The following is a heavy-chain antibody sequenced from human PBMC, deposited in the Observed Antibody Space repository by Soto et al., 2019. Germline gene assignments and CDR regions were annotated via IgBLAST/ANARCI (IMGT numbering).Heavy chain of an antibody. Sequence: EVQLLESGGGLVQPGGSLRLSCAASGFTFSSYAMSWVGQAPGKGLEWVSAISGSGGSTYYADSVKGRFTISRDNSKNTLYLQMNSLRAEDTAVYYCAKDRRFRGYCSGGSCYLDFDYWGQGTLVTVSS. J-gene: IGHJ4*02. CDR1: GFTFSSYA. V-gene: IGHV3-23*01. CDR2: ISGSGGST. D-gene: IGHD2-15*01. CDR3: AKDRRFRGYCSGGSCYLDFDY.